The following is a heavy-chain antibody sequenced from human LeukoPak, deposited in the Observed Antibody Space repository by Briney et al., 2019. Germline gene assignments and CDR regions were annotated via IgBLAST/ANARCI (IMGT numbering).Heavy chain of an antibody. CDR1: GFTFSNYA. D-gene: IGHD4-23*01. CDR3: ARGDYGGKKGGVDY. CDR2: ISYDGSKK. V-gene: IGHV3-30*04. J-gene: IGHJ4*02. Sequence: GGSLRLSCAASGFTFSNYAMHWVRQAPGKGLEWVAVISYDGSKKYYADSVKGRFTISRDNSKNTLYLQMNSLRAEDTAVYYCARGDYGGKKGGVDYWGQGTLVTVSS.